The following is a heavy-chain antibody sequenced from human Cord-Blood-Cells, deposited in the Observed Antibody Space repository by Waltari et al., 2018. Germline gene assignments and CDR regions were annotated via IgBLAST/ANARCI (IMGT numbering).Heavy chain of an antibody. J-gene: IGHJ6*02. V-gene: IGHV4-39*01. CDR3: ARINYYDILTGYYYYYYYGMDV. CDR1: GGSISSSSYY. Sequence: QLQLQESGPGLVKPSETLSLTCTVSGGSISSSSYYWGWVRQPPGKGLEWIGSIYYSGSTSYNPSLKSRVTISVDTSKNQFSLKLSSVTAADTAVYYCARINYYDILTGYYYYYYYGMDVWGQGTTVTVSS. D-gene: IGHD3-9*01. CDR2: IYYSGST.